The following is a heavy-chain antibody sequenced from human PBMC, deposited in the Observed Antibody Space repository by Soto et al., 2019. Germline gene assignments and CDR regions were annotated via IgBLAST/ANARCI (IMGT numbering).Heavy chain of an antibody. J-gene: IGHJ4*02. CDR3: AKDRGEDGYYPTVDF. D-gene: IGHD3-3*01. CDR2: ISASGDST. V-gene: IGHV3-23*01. Sequence: EVHLLESGGGLVQPGGSLGLSCLASGFPYGKFAMSWVRQGPGKGLEWVAAISASGDSTYYAGSVKGRFTISRDTSKNTVYLPLNSLRADDTDVYYCAKDRGEDGYYPTVDFWGQGTLLTVSS. CDR1: GFPYGKFA.